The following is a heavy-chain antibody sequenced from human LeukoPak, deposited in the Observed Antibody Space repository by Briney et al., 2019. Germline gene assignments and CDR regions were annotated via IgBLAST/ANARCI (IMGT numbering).Heavy chain of an antibody. V-gene: IGHV3-23*01. CDR3: AKHRRDLLSYSLFDY. Sequence: GGCLRLSCAASGFTFNSFAMSWVRQAPGKGLEWVSGISSSGESTYYVDSVKGRFTISRDNSKNTLYLRMSSLRAEDTALYYCAKHRRDLLSYSLFDYWGQGSLVTVSS. D-gene: IGHD1-26*01. J-gene: IGHJ4*02. CDR1: GFTFNSFA. CDR2: ISSSGEST.